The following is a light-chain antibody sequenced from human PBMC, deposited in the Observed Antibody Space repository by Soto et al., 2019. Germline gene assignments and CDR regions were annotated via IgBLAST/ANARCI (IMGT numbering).Light chain of an antibody. Sequence: QSALTQPPSASGSPGQSVTISCTGTSSDVGGYKYVSWYQQHPGKAPKLLIYEVSKRPSGVADRFSGAHSGNTASLTVSGLQAADEAGYCCGSYAGSDNWVFGGGTKLTFL. CDR3: GSYAGSDNWV. CDR2: EVS. J-gene: IGLJ3*02. V-gene: IGLV2-8*01. CDR1: SSDVGGYKY.